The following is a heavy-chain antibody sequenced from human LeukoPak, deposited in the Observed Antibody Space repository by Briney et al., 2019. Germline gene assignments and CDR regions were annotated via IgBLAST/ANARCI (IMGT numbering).Heavy chain of an antibody. CDR2: IYYSGST. Sequence: SETLSLTCTVSGGSFSSYYWSWIRQPSGEGLGWIGYIYYSGSTNYNPSLKSRVTMSVDTSKNQFSLKLSSVTAADTAVYYCARKRGYSDAFDIWGQGTMVTVSS. CDR3: ARKRGYSDAFDI. CDR1: GGSFSSYY. J-gene: IGHJ3*02. D-gene: IGHD5-18*01. V-gene: IGHV4-59*12.